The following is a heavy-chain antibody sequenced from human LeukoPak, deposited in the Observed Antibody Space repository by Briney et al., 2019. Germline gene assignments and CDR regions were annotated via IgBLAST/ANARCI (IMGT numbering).Heavy chain of an antibody. V-gene: IGHV4-34*01. CDR1: GGSFSGYY. CDR2: INHSGST. D-gene: IGHD2-15*01. Sequence: SETLSLPCAVYGGSFSGYYWSWIRQPPGKGLEWIGEINHSGSTNYSPSLKSRVTISVDTSKNQFSLKLSSVTAADTAVYYCARVVVAATLHWFDPWGQGTLVTVSS. J-gene: IGHJ5*02. CDR3: ARVVVAATLHWFDP.